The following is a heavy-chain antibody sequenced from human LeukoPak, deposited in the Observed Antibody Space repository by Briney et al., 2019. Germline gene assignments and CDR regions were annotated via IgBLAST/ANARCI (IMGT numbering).Heavy chain of an antibody. V-gene: IGHV1-2*02. D-gene: IGHD3-10*01. Sequence: ASVKVSCEASGYTFTNYYLHWVRQAPGQGLEWMGWMNPNTGGTKPTQKFQGRVTMTRDTSVSTAYMELSRLRSDDTAVYYCARDHNYYGSGSYYNVDYWGQGTLVTVSS. CDR3: ARDHNYYGSGSYYNVDY. J-gene: IGHJ4*02. CDR2: MNPNTGGT. CDR1: GYTFTNYY.